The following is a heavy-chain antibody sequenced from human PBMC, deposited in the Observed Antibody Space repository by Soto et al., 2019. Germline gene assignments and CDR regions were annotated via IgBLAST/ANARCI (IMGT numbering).Heavy chain of an antibody. V-gene: IGHV3-23*01. J-gene: IGHJ6*03. D-gene: IGHD4-17*01. CDR3: AKDGAMTTVTSNSYYYYYYMDV. Sequence: GGSLRLSCAASGFTFSSYAMSWVRQAPGKGLEWVSAISGSGGSTYYADSVKGRFTISRDNSKNTLYLQMNSLRAEDTAVYYCAKDGAMTTVTSNSYYYYYYMDVWGKGTTVTVSS. CDR1: GFTFSSYA. CDR2: ISGSGGST.